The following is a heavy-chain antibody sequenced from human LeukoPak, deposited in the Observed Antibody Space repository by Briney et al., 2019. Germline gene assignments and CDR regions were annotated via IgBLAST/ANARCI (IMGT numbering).Heavy chain of an antibody. D-gene: IGHD1-26*01. V-gene: IGHV4-59*01. CDR2: IYYSGST. Sequence: NSSETLSLTCTVSGGPISTYYWSWIRQPPGKGLEWIGYIYYSGSTNYNPSLKSRVTISVDTSKNQFSLKLGSVTAADTAVYYCAREEALGSGSFDYWGQGTLVTVSS. CDR1: GGPISTYY. J-gene: IGHJ4*02. CDR3: AREEALGSGSFDY.